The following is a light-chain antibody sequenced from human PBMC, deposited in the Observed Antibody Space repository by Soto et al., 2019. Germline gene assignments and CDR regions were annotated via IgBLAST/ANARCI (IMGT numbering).Light chain of an antibody. CDR1: QSVSTYY. V-gene: IGKV3-20*01. Sequence: ESVLTQSPGTLSLSPGERATLSCRASQSVSTYYLAWYQQKPGQAPRLLIYGASTRATGIPDRFSGSGSGKYFTLTTSRLEPEDFAVYYCLQYGMSAILTFGPGTKVDIK. CDR3: LQYGMSAILT. CDR2: GAS. J-gene: IGKJ3*01.